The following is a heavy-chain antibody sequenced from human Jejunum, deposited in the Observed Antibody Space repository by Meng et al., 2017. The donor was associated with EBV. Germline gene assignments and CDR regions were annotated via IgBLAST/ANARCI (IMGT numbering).Heavy chain of an antibody. Sequence: LQLKESGPGLVKPSQTLSLTCPVSGDSITRGAYLWSWIRQPPGKGLEWIGNIYHIGSTYYNPSLKSRVTISVDRSKNQFSLKLTSVTAADTAVYYCARGGPDFGDYVPFDYWGQGTLVTVSS. V-gene: IGHV4-30-2*01. J-gene: IGHJ4*02. CDR2: IYHIGST. CDR3: ARGGPDFGDYVPFDY. CDR1: GDSITRGAYL. D-gene: IGHD4-17*01.